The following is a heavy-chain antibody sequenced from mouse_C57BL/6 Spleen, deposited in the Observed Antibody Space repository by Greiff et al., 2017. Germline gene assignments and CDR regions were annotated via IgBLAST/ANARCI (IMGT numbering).Heavy chain of an antibody. CDR3: AREGSSGYHSWFAY. J-gene: IGHJ3*01. Sequence: EVKLVESGGGLVKPGGSLKLSCAASGFTFSSYAMSWVRQTPEKRLEWVATISDGGSYTYYPDNVKGRFTISRDNAKNNLYLQMSHLKSEDTAMYYCAREGSSGYHSWFAYWGQGTLVTVSA. CDR1: GFTFSSYA. D-gene: IGHD3-2*02. CDR2: ISDGGSYT. V-gene: IGHV5-4*01.